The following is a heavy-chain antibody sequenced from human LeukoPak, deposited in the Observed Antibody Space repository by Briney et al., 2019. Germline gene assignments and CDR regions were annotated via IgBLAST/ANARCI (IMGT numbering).Heavy chain of an antibody. CDR1: GYTLTNYY. J-gene: IGHJ6*02. Sequence: ASVKVSCKASGYTLTNYYMHWVRQAPGQGLEWMGIIIPSGGGTTYAQRFQGRVTMTRDTSTSTVYMELTSLRSEDTAVYYCARVTMLRGVVGTNGMDIWGQGTTVTVSS. CDR3: ARVTMLRGVVGTNGMDI. V-gene: IGHV1-46*01. CDR2: IIPSGGGT. D-gene: IGHD3-10*01.